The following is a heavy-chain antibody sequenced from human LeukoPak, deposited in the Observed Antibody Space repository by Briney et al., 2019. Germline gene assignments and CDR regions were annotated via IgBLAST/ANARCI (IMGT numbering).Heavy chain of an antibody. J-gene: IGHJ6*02. CDR3: AKDSGQWLVNGMDV. CDR1: GFPLSSYG. D-gene: IGHD6-19*01. CDR2: ISYDGSNK. Sequence: GGSLRLSCAASGFPLSSYGRHWVPQAPAKGLEWVAAISYDGSNKYYADSVKGRFTISRDNSKNTLYLQMNSLRAEDTAVYYCAKDSGQWLVNGMDVWGQGTTVTVSS. V-gene: IGHV3-30*18.